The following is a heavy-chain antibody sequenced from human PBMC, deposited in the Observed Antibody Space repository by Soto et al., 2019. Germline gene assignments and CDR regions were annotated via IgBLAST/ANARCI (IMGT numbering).Heavy chain of an antibody. Sequence: QVQLVQSGAEVKKPGASVKVSCKASGYTFTSYYMHWVRQAPGQGLEWMGIINPRGGSTSYAQKFQGRVTMTRDTSTSTVYMELSSLRSEDTAVYYCARAAVAAADLDYWGQGTLVTVSS. CDR2: INPRGGST. CDR3: ARAAVAAADLDY. CDR1: GYTFTSYY. D-gene: IGHD6-13*01. V-gene: IGHV1-46*01. J-gene: IGHJ4*02.